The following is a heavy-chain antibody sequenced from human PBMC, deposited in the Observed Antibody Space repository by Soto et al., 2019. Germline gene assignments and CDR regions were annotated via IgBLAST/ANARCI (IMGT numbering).Heavy chain of an antibody. D-gene: IGHD1-26*01. V-gene: IGHV1-18*01. J-gene: IGHJ6*02. CDR3: ARDTGSGSQGYYYYGMDV. CDR1: GDTFTSYG. CDR2: ISAYNGNT. Sequence: QVQLVQSGAEVKKPGASVTVSCKASGDTFTSYGISWVRRAPGQGLEWVGWISAYNGNTNYAQKLQGRVTMTTDTSTSTAYMELRSLRSDDTAVYYCARDTGSGSQGYYYYGMDVWGQGTTVTVSS.